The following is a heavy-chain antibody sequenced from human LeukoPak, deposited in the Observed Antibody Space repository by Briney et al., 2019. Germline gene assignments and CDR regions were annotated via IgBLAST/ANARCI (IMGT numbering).Heavy chain of an antibody. J-gene: IGHJ3*02. CDR3: ARDGGFWSGSYDAFDI. D-gene: IGHD3-3*01. V-gene: IGHV3-9*01. CDR1: RFTFDDYA. CDR2: ISWNSGSK. Sequence: TGGSLRLSCAVSRFTFDDYAMHWVRQAPGKGLEWVSGISWNSGSKGYADSVRGRFTISRDNAKNSLYLQMNSLRAEDTAVYYCARDGGFWSGSYDAFDIWGQGTMVTVSS.